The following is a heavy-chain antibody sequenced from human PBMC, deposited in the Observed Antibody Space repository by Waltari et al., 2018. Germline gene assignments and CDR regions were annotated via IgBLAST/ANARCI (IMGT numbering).Heavy chain of an antibody. V-gene: IGHV1-69*08. CDR1: GGTFSSYA. J-gene: IGHJ4*02. CDR3: ARLGAYCGGDCPALDY. CDR2: IIPIFGTA. D-gene: IGHD2-21*01. Sequence: QVQLVQSGAEVKKPGSSVKVSCKASGGTFSSYAISWVRQAPGQGLEWMGRIIPIFGTANYAQKFQGRVTITADKSTSTAYMELSSLRSEDTAVYYCARLGAYCGGDCPALDYWGQGTLVTVSS.